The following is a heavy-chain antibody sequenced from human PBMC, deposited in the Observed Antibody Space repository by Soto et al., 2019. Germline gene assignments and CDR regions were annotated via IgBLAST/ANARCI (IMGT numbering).Heavy chain of an antibody. J-gene: IGHJ4*02. CDR1: GYTFATHW. D-gene: IGHD3-9*01. CDR2: IYPGDSAT. Sequence: GESLKISCKGSGYTFATHWSAWVRQMPGKGLEGMGIIYPGDSATRYSPSFQGQVTISADKSFSTAYLQWSSLKASDTAIYFCARLELTGLDNWGQGT. V-gene: IGHV5-51*01. CDR3: ARLELTGLDN.